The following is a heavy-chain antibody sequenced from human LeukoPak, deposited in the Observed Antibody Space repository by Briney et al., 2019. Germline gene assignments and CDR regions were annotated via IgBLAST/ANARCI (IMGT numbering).Heavy chain of an antibody. Sequence: PGGSLRLSCAASGFTISNYAVHWVRQAPGKGLEWVAVISNDGSNQYYADSVKGRFTISRDNSKNTLYLQMNSLSAEDTAVYCCAKGEGGYFPYFYALDVWGHGATVTVSS. V-gene: IGHV3-30*04. CDR3: AKGEGGYFPYFYALDV. CDR2: ISNDGSNQ. D-gene: IGHD3-22*01. J-gene: IGHJ6*02. CDR1: GFTISNYA.